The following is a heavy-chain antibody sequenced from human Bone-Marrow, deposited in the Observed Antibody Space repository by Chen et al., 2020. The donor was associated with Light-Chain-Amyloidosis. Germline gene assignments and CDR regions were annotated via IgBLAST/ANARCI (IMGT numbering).Heavy chain of an antibody. V-gene: IGHV3-23*01. J-gene: IGHJ3*02. D-gene: IGHD3-9*01. CDR3: AKDISYDDILPGYPADAFDI. CDR2: ISGSGGSR. CDR1: GFPFSSYA. Sequence: GGSLRPSCPASGFPFSSYAMSWVRQAPGKGLEWVSTISGSGGSRYYGDSVKGRLTISRDNSKNALFLQMNSLRAEDTAVYYCAKDISYDDILPGYPADAFDIWGQGTMVTVSS.